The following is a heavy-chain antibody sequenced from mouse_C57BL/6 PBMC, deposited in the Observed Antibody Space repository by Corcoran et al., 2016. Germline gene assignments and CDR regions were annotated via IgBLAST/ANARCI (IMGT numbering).Heavy chain of an antibody. CDR3: ARWSAVVNY. D-gene: IGHD1-1*01. CDR2: INPNNGGT. CDR1: GYTFTDYY. Sequence: EVQLQQSGPELVKPGASVKISCKASGYTFTDYYMNWVKQSHGKSLEWIGDINPNNGGTSYNQKFKGKATLTVDKSSSTAYMELRSLTSEDSAVYYCARWSAVVNYWGQGTTLPVSS. J-gene: IGHJ2*01. V-gene: IGHV1-26*01.